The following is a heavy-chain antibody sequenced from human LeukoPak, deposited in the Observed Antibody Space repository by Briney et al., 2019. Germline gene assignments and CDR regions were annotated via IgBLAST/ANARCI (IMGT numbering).Heavy chain of an antibody. CDR1: GYTFTSYG. D-gene: IGHD1-26*01. V-gene: IGHV1-18*01. J-gene: IGHJ4*02. Sequence: ASVKVSCTASGYTFTSYGISWVRQAPGQGLEWMGWIRAYNGNTNYAQKLQGRDTMTTDTSTSTAYRELRSLRSDDTAVYYGARDPGVGATTGAFFDYWGQGTLVTVSS. CDR3: ARDPGVGATTGAFFDY. CDR2: IRAYNGNT.